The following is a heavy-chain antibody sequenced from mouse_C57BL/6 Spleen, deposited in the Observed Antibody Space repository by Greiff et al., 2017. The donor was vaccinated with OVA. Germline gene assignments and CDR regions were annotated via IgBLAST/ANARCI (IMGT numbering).Heavy chain of an antibody. D-gene: IGHD1-1*01. CDR1: GYAFSSSW. Sequence: QVQLQQSEPELVKPGASVKISCKASGYAFSSSWMNWVKQRPGKGLEWIGRIYPGDGDTNYNGKFKGKATLTADKSSRTAYMQLSSLTSEDSAVYFCAKNYYGRSAWFAYWGQGTLVTVSA. J-gene: IGHJ3*01. V-gene: IGHV1-82*01. CDR3: AKNYYGRSAWFAY. CDR2: IYPGDGDT.